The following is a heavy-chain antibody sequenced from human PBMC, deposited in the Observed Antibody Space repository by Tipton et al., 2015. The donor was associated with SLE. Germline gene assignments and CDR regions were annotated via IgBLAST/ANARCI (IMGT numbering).Heavy chain of an antibody. V-gene: IGHV4-39*07. CDR1: DDSISPYY. Sequence: TLSLTCTVSDDSISPYYWGWIRQPPGKGLEWIASIHYTGSTYYNPSLKSRVIISVDTSKNQFSLKLSSMTAADTAVYYCARGDYGTKPGFDYWGQGTLVTVST. CDR2: IHYTGST. D-gene: IGHD4-17*01. CDR3: ARGDYGTKPGFDY. J-gene: IGHJ4*02.